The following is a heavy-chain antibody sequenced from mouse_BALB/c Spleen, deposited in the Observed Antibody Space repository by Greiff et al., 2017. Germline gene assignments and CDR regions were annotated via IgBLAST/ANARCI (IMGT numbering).Heavy chain of an antibody. J-gene: IGHJ3*01. CDR3: AAILTYDYDSAGFAY. CDR1: GYTFTNYW. V-gene: IGHV1-63*02. Sequence: VQLQQSGAELVRPGTSVKISCKASGYTFTNYWLGWVKQRPGHGLEWIGDIYPGGGYTNYNEKFKGKATLTADTSSSTAYMQLSSLTSEDSAVYFCAAILTYDYDSAGFAYWGQGTLVTVSA. CDR2: IYPGGGYT. D-gene: IGHD2-4*01.